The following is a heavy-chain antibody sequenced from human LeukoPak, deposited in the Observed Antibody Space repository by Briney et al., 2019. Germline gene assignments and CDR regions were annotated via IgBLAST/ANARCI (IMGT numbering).Heavy chain of an antibody. CDR3: ARQARGLWFGELSPFDI. CDR2: IYYSGST. D-gene: IGHD3-10*01. CDR1: GGSISSSSYY. J-gene: IGHJ3*02. Sequence: SETLSLTCTVSGGSISSSSYYWGWIRQPPGKGLEWIGSIYYSGSTYYNPSLKSRVTISVDTSKNQFSLKLSSVTAADTAVYYCARQARGLWFGELSPFDIWGQGTMVTVSS. V-gene: IGHV4-39*01.